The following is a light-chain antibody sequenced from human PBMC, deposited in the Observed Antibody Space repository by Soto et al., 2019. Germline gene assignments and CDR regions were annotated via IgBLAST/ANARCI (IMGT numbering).Light chain of an antibody. J-gene: IGLJ3*02. CDR3: SSYAGSYTLV. Sequence: QSVLTQPASVSGSPGQSITISCTGTSSDVGGYNYVSWYQQHPGKAPKLMIYEVSNRPSGVSNRFSGSKSANTASLTISGLQAEDEADYFCSSYAGSYTLVFGGGTKLTVL. V-gene: IGLV2-14*01. CDR1: SSDVGGYNY. CDR2: EVS.